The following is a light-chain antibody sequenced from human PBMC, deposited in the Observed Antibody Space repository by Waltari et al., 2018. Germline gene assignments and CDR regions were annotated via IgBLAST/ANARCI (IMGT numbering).Light chain of an antibody. CDR1: RSNIRAGYD. J-gene: IGLJ3*02. CDR2: GNT. Sequence: QSVLTQPPSVSVAPGQGVTIPCTGSRSNIRAGYDVHWYQHLPRTTPKLHIYGNTNRPSGFPVQFSGSTSGTSASLVITGLHAEDEANYYCQSYDTRLGAWVFGGGTKLTVL. CDR3: QSYDTRLGAWV. V-gene: IGLV1-40*01.